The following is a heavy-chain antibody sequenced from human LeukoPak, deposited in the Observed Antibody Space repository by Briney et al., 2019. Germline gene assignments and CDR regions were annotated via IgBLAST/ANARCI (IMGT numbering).Heavy chain of an antibody. J-gene: IGHJ3*02. V-gene: IGHV3-11*03. CDR1: GFTFSDYY. CDR2: ISSSSSYT. Sequence: GGSLRLSCAASGFTFSDYYMSWIRQAPGKGLEWVSYISSSSSYTNYADSVKGRSTISRDNAKNSLYLQMNSLRAEDTAVYYCATGYTYYDILTGYHDAFDIWGQGTMVTVSS. D-gene: IGHD3-9*01. CDR3: ATGYTYYDILTGYHDAFDI.